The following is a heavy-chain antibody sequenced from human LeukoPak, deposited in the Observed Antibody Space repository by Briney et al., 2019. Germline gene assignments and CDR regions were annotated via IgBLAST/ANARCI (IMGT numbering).Heavy chain of an antibody. V-gene: IGHV1-24*01. CDR1: GYTLTELS. CDR2: FDPEDGET. J-gene: IGHJ4*02. D-gene: IGHD3-22*01. CDR3: ATARLPYYYDSSGYKY. Sequence: ASVTVSCKVSGYTLTELSMHWVRQAPGKGLEWMGGFDPEDGETIYAQKFQGRVTMTEDTSTDTAYMELSSLRSEDTAVYYCATARLPYYYDSSGYKYWGQGTLVTVSS.